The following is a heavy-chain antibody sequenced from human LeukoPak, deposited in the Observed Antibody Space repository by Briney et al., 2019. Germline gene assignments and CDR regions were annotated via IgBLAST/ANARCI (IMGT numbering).Heavy chain of an antibody. V-gene: IGHV5-10-1*01. D-gene: IGHD3-10*01. CDR3: ATREGSYGSRGCGMDV. J-gene: IGHJ6*02. Sequence: GESLRISCKGSGYSFTSYWISWVRQMPGKGLEWMGRIDPSDSYTNYSPSFQGHVTISADKSISTAYLQWSSLKASDTAMYYCATREGSYGSRGCGMDVWGQGTTVTVSS. CDR2: IDPSDSYT. CDR1: GYSFTSYW.